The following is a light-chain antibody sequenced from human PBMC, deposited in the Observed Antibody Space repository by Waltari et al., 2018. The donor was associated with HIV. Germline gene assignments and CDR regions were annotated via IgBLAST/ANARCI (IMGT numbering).Light chain of an antibody. CDR1: PSHSLADCA. Sequence: QSVLPQPPSVSGAPGQRVPISCTWTPSHSLADCAVTRFQKLPGVPPKFLIDGYNYRHSGVPERFSASRSDASGSLTIAERQAEDEADYHCQSYDKVLGSVVFGGGTTLTVL. CDR2: GYN. CDR3: QSYDKVLGSVV. V-gene: IGLV1-40*01. J-gene: IGLJ2*01.